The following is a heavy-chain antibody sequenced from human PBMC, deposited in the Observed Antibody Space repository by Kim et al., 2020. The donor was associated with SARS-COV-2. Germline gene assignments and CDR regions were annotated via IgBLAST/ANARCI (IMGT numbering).Heavy chain of an antibody. V-gene: IGHV6-1*01. D-gene: IGHD3-3*01. CDR3: ARDTGFVTIFGVVPDYYYYYGMDV. CDR1: GDSVSSNSAA. CDR2: TYYRSKWYN. Sequence: SQTLSLTCAISGDSVSSNSAAWNWIRQSPSRGLEWLGRTYYRSKWYNDYAVSVKSRITINPDTSKNQFSLQLNSVTPEDTAVYYCARDTGFVTIFGVVPDYYYYYGMDVWGQGTTVTVSS. J-gene: IGHJ6*02.